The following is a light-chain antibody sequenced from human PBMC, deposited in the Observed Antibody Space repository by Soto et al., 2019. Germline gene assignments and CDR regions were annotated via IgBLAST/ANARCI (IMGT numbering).Light chain of an antibody. CDR2: GAS. J-gene: IGKJ4*01. CDR3: QQRNDGLT. CDR1: QSINKN. Sequence: EIVMTQSPATLSVSPGGSATLSCRASQSINKNLAWYQQRPGQAPRLLIYGASTKATGIPARFSGRGSGTDFTLTISSLQSEDVAVYYCQQRNDGLTFGGGTKVEIK. V-gene: IGKV3-15*01.